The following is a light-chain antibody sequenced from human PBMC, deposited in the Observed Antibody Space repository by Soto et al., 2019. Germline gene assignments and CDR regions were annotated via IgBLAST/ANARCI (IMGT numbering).Light chain of an antibody. CDR2: ENN. CDR3: GTWDSSLSGVV. V-gene: IGLV1-51*02. J-gene: IGLJ2*01. Sequence: QSVLTQPPSVSAAPGQKVTISCSGSSSNIGNNYVSWYQQLPGTAPKLLIYENNKRPSGIPDRFSGSKSGTSATLGITGRQTGDEADYYCGTWDSSLSGVVFGGGTKVTVL. CDR1: SSNIGNNY.